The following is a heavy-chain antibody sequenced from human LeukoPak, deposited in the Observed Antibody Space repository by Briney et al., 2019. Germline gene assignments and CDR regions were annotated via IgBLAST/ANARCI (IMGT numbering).Heavy chain of an antibody. CDR1: GGTFSSYA. D-gene: IGHD5-24*01. CDR2: IIPIFGTA. J-gene: IGHJ4*02. Sequence: ASVKVSCKASGGTFSSYAISWVRQAPGQGLEWMGGIIPIFGTANYAQKFQGRVTIIADESTSTAYMELSSLRSEDTAVYYCARGRDGYNLGDWGQGTLVTVSS. V-gene: IGHV1-69*01. CDR3: ARGRDGYNLGD.